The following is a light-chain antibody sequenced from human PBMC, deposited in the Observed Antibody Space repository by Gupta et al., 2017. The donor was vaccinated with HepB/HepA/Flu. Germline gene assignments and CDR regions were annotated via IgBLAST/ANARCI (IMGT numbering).Light chain of an antibody. CDR2: ANN. Sequence: QSVLTQPPSVSRAPGQRVTISCTGSSSNIGAGYDVHWYQQLPGTAPKLLIYANNNRPSGVPDRFSGSKSGTSASLAITGLQAEDEADYYCQSYDRSLSGSVFGGGTKLIVL. J-gene: IGLJ2*01. CDR3: QSYDRSLSGSV. CDR1: SSNIGAGYD. V-gene: IGLV1-40*01.